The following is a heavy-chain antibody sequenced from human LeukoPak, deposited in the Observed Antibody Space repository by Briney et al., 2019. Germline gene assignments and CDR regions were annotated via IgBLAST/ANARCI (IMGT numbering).Heavy chain of an antibody. CDR2: IKQDGSEI. D-gene: IGHD5-24*01. CDR1: GFTVSSNY. V-gene: IGHV3-7*03. J-gene: IGHJ4*02. CDR3: ARQAATMGRFYFDY. Sequence: TGGSLRLSCAASGFTVSSNYMSWVRQAPGKGLEWVANIKQDGSEIYYVDSVKGRFTISRDNAKNSLSLQMNSLRAEDTAVYYCARQAATMGRFYFDYWGQGTLVTVSS.